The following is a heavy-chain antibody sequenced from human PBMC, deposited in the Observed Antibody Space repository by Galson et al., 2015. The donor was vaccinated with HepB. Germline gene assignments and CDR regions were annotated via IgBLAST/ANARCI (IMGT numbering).Heavy chain of an antibody. V-gene: IGHV3-30*03. Sequence: SLRLSCAASGFTFSSYGMHWVRQAPGKGLEWVAVISYDGSNKYYADSVKGRFTISRDNSKNTLYLQMNSLRAEDTAVYYCVLLWFGETITRPHDAFDIWGQGTMVTVSS. J-gene: IGHJ3*02. CDR1: GFTFSSYG. CDR3: VLLWFGETITRPHDAFDI. CDR2: ISYDGSNK. D-gene: IGHD3-10*01.